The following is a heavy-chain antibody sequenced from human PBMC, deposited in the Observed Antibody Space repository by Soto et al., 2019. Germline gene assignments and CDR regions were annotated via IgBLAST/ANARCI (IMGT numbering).Heavy chain of an antibody. V-gene: IGHV1-2*02. D-gene: IGHD2-2*01. Sequence: ASVKVSCKASGYTFTGYYMHWVRQAPGQGLEWMGWINPNSGSTKYSQKFQGRVTMTRDTSTSTAYMELSRLRSEDTAVYYCARDQPPRKYYDGLDVWGQGTTVTVSS. CDR1: GYTFTGYY. CDR3: ARDQPPRKYYDGLDV. CDR2: INPNSGST. J-gene: IGHJ6*02.